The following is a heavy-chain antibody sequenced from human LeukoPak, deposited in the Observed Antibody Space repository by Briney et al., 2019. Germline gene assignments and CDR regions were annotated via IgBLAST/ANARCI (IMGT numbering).Heavy chain of an antibody. CDR3: ARDGSSYVYDY. CDR2: IYYSGST. D-gene: IGHD5-18*01. CDR1: GVSTSSGGYY. V-gene: IGHV4-31*03. Sequence: SETLSLTCTVSGVSTSSGGYYWSWIRQHPGKGLEWIGYIYYSGSTYYNPSLKSRVTISVVTSKNQFSLKLSSVTAADTAVYYCARDGSSYVYDYWAREPWSPSPQ. J-gene: IGHJ4*02.